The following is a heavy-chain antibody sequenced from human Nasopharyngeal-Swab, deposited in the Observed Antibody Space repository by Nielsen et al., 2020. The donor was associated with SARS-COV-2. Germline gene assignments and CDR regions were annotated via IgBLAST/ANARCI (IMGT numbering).Heavy chain of an antibody. D-gene: IGHD2-21*02. CDR2: IWYDGTNK. J-gene: IGHJ5*02. CDR1: GFTFSNYG. V-gene: IGHV3-33*01. CDR3: ATYGTSATPTA. Sequence: GGSLRLSCAASGFTFSNYGMHWVRQAPGKGLEWVALIWYDGTNKYYAASVKGRFTISRDNPKNTVYLQMNSLRAEETAIYYCATYGTSATPTAWGQGTLVTVSS.